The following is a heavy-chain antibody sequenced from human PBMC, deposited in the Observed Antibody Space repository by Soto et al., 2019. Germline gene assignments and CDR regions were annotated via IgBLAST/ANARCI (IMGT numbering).Heavy chain of an antibody. CDR3: ASSTIVRGAGDYYYYGMDV. V-gene: IGHV1-69*13. J-gene: IGHJ6*02. CDR2: IIPIFGTA. CDR1: RVTFSSYA. D-gene: IGHD3-10*01. Sequence: GASVKVSCKASRVTFSSYAISWVRHAPGQGLEWMGGIIPIFGTANYAQKFQGRVTITADESTSTAYMELSSLRSEDTAVYYCASSTIVRGAGDYYYYGMDVWGQGTTVTVSS.